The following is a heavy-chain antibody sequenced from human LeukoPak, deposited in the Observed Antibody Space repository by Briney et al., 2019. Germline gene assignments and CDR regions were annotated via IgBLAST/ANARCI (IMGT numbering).Heavy chain of an antibody. D-gene: IGHD6-13*01. CDR2: IYYSGST. V-gene: IGHV4-39*02. Sequence: SETLSLTCTVSGDSISSSNYYWGWIRQPPGKGLEWIGSIYYSGSTYYNPSLKTRVTISVDTSKNQCSRKLSSVTAADTAVYYCARDSVYSSSWYVDPWGQGTLVTVSS. CDR3: ARDSVYSSSWYVDP. J-gene: IGHJ5*02. CDR1: GDSISSSNYY.